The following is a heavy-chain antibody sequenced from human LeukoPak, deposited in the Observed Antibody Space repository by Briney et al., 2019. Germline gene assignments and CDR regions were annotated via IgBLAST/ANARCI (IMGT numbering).Heavy chain of an antibody. CDR1: GYNFNNYW. Sequence: GESLKISCKGSGYNFNNYWIAWVRQMPGKGLEWMGVIYPGDSDTRYSPSFQGQVTTSADKSISTAYLQWSSLKAPDTAMYYCARHEVLQWYQIDYWGQGTLVTVSS. J-gene: IGHJ4*02. CDR3: ARHEVLQWYQIDY. D-gene: IGHD2-2*01. V-gene: IGHV5-51*01. CDR2: IYPGDSDT.